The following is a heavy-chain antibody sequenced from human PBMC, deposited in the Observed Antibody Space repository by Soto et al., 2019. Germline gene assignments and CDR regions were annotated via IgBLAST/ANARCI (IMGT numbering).Heavy chain of an antibody. D-gene: IGHD5-18*01. Sequence: QVRLQESGPGLVQPSQTLSLTCTVPGGSISSGGYYWSWIRQHAAKGLEWIGYIYNNGNTYYNPSLKSRVSISVDTSKDEFSLKVYSVTSADTAVYYCGRSRPVDTATGYFDSWGQGTLVTVSS. CDR2: IYNNGNT. V-gene: IGHV4-31*03. CDR1: GGSISSGGYY. CDR3: GRSRPVDTATGYFDS. J-gene: IGHJ4*02.